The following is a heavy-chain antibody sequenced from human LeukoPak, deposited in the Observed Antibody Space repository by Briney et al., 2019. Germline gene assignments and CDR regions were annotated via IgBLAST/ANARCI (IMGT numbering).Heavy chain of an antibody. CDR3: ARAPYDFWSGYYRAGYFDL. D-gene: IGHD3-3*01. Sequence: SETLSLTCSVSGGSISGSSYSWGWIRQPPRKGLEWIGNIDYSGTTHYNPSLKSRVTISVDKSKNQFSLKLSSVTAADTAVYYCARAPYDFWSGYYRAGYFDLWGRGTLVTVSS. CDR2: IDYSGTT. J-gene: IGHJ2*01. CDR1: GGSISGSSYS. V-gene: IGHV4-39*07.